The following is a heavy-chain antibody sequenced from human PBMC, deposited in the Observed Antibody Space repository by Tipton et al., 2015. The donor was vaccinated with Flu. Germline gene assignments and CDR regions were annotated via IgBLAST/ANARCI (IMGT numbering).Heavy chain of an antibody. CDR1: GDSMRRDYF. CDR3: ARYSSSVATYWYFDL. D-gene: IGHD6-6*01. J-gene: IGHJ2*01. V-gene: IGHV4-38-2*01. CDR2: IHYSGSP. Sequence: TLSLTCSVSGDSMRRDYFWGWIRQAPGKGLEWIGNIHYSGSPHYNPSLKSRVTISVDTSKNQFSLRVSSVTAADTAVYYCARYSSSVATYWYFDLWGRGTLVTVSS.